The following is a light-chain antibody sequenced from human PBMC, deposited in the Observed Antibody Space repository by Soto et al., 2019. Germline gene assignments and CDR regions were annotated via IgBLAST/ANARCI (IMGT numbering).Light chain of an antibody. CDR1: SSDVGGYNY. CDR3: NSYAGSNNLV. Sequence: QSALTQPPSASGSPGQSVTISCTGTSSDVGGYNYVSWYQQHPGKAPKLMIYEASKRPSGVPDRFSGSKSGNTASLTVSGLQAEDEADYYCNSYAGSNNLVFGGGTKLTVL. J-gene: IGLJ2*01. CDR2: EAS. V-gene: IGLV2-8*01.